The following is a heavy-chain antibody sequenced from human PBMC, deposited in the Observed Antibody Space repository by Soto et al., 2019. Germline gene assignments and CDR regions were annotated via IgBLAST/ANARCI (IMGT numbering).Heavy chain of an antibody. D-gene: IGHD3-3*01. J-gene: IGHJ6*02. V-gene: IGHV3-48*03. CDR1: GFTFSSYE. Sequence: GGSLRLSCAASGFTFSSYEMNWVRQAPGKGLEWVSYISSSGSTIYYADSVKGRFTISRDNAKNSLYLQMNSLRAEGTAVYYCASRPRVSRVTIFGVDKTDYYGMDVWGQGTTVTVSS. CDR2: ISSSGSTI. CDR3: ASRPRVSRVTIFGVDKTDYYGMDV.